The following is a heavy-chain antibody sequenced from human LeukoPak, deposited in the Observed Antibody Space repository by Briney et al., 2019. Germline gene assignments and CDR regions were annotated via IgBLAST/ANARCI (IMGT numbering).Heavy chain of an antibody. J-gene: IGHJ4*02. Sequence: TSETLSLNCTVSGGSITFGSDYWTWIRQPAGKGLEWIGRIYTSGRTFYNPSLKSRVTISMDTSMNQFYLRLNSVTAADTAVYYCARARVIPASFDDWGQGALVTVSS. CDR3: ARARVIPASFDD. D-gene: IGHD3-16*02. CDR1: GGSITFGSDY. CDR2: IYTSGRT. V-gene: IGHV4-61*02.